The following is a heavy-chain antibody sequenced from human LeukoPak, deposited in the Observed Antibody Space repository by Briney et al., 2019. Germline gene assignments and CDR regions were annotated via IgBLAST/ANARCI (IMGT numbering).Heavy chain of an antibody. V-gene: IGHV3-30*02. CDR1: GFTFSSYG. CDR2: IRYDGSNK. CDR3: AKGLTGGYSYGYGIDY. J-gene: IGHJ4*02. Sequence: GGSLRLSCAASGFTFSSYGMHWVRQAPGKGLEWVAFIRYDGSNKYYADSVKGRFTISRDNSKNTLYLQMNSLRAEDAAVYYCAKGLTGGYSYGYGIDYWGQGTLVTVSS. D-gene: IGHD5-18*01.